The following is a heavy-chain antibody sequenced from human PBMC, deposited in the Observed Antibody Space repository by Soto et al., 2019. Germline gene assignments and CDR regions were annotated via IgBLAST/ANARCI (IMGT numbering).Heavy chain of an antibody. Sequence: AASVKVSCKSSGFTFTSYAIHWLRQAPGQRPQWMGWINGGSGNIKYSQDFQGGVTFTRDTFATTAYLELSSLRSEDTAVYYCARVPPWGNSAGDYYIQHYDSWGQGTPVTVSS. CDR1: GFTFTSYA. CDR2: INGGSGNI. J-gene: IGHJ4*02. D-gene: IGHD3-10*01. V-gene: IGHV1-3*01. CDR3: ARVPPWGNSAGDYYIQHYDS.